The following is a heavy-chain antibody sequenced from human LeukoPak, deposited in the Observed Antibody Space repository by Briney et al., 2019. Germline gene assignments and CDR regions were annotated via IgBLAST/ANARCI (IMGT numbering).Heavy chain of an antibody. Sequence: ASVKVSCKASGYTFTSYYMHWVRQSPGQGLEWMGIINPSVGSTSYAQKFQGRVTMTRDTSTSTVYMELSSLRSEDTAVYYCARSAVGVSYYDFWSGYYSDNYDYWGQGTLVTVSS. D-gene: IGHD3-3*01. CDR3: ARSAVGVSYYDFWSGYYSDNYDY. CDR2: INPSVGST. J-gene: IGHJ4*02. CDR1: GYTFTSYY. V-gene: IGHV1-46*01.